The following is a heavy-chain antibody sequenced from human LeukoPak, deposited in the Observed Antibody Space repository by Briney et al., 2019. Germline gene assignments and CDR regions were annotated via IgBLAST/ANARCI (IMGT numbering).Heavy chain of an antibody. Sequence: PSETLSLTCTVSGGSISSSSYYWGWIRQPPVKGLEWIWYIYYSGNTNYNPSLKSRLTISIDPSKNQFSLKLSSVTAADTAVYYCARVYYSSSYDYWYFNLWGRGTLVTVSS. V-gene: IGHV4-61*05. J-gene: IGHJ2*01. CDR2: IYYSGNT. CDR1: GGSISSSSYY. D-gene: IGHD6-13*01. CDR3: ARVYYSSSYDYWYFNL.